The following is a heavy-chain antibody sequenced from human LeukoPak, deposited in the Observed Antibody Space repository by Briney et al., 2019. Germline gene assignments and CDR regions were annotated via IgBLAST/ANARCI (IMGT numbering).Heavy chain of an antibody. Sequence: GGSLRLSCVASGFIFRDYAMSWVRQAPGKGLEWVSYIGSSGSTIYYADSVKGRFTISRDNAKDLMYLQMNSLRAEDTAVYYCARGRWGSAWGQGTLVTVSS. J-gene: IGHJ5*02. D-gene: IGHD3-10*01. CDR3: ARGRWGSA. V-gene: IGHV3-11*04. CDR2: IGSSGSTI. CDR1: GFIFRDYA.